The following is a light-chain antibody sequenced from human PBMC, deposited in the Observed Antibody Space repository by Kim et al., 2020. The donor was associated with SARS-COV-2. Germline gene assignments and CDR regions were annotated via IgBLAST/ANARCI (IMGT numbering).Light chain of an antibody. Sequence: SYELTQPHSVSVAPGQTAWVTGRGSNIGTKGVFWYQQKPGQAPTLVIHFDNDRPSGIPERFSGSNSGDTATLTISRVGAGDKADYYCHVGDSSSAHYVLGARTKITVL. CDR3: HVGDSSSAHYV. J-gene: IGLJ1*01. CDR1: NIGTKG. V-gene: IGLV3-21*04. CDR2: FDN.